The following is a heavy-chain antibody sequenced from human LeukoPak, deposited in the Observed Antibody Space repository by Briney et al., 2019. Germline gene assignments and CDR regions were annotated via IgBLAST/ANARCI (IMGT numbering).Heavy chain of an antibody. V-gene: IGHV3-21*01. CDR1: GFTFSSYS. CDR3: ARDSQDWVY. J-gene: IGHJ4*02. CDR2: ISNSSSYI. Sequence: GGSLRLSCAASGFTFSSYSLNWVRQAPGKGLEWVSSISNSSSYIYYADSVKGRFTISRDNAKNTLYLQMNSLRAEDTAMYYCARDSQDWVYWGQGTLVTVSS. D-gene: IGHD3/OR15-3a*01.